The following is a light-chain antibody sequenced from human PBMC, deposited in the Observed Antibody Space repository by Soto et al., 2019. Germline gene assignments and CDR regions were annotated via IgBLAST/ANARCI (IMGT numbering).Light chain of an antibody. CDR2: DAS. V-gene: IGKV1-5*01. CDR1: QSISSW. J-gene: IGKJ2*01. Sequence: DIQMTQSPSTLSASVGDRVTITCRASQSISSWLAWYQQKPGKAPKLLIYDASSLESGVPSRFSGSGSGTEFTLTISSLQPDDFATYYCQQYNSYSAYTFGQGTKLDIK. CDR3: QQYNSYSAYT.